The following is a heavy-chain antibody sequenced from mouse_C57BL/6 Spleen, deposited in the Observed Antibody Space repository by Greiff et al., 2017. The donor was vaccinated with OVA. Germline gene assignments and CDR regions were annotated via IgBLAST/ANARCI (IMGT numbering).Heavy chain of an antibody. Sequence: VQLQQPGAELVKPGASVKLSCKASGYTFTSYWMHWVKQRPGQGLEWIGMIHPNSGSTNYNEKFKSKATLTVDKSSSTAYMQLSSLTSEDSAVYYCARAHYYGSSLYAMDYWGQGTSVTVSS. J-gene: IGHJ4*01. CDR2: IHPNSGST. D-gene: IGHD1-1*01. CDR3: ARAHYYGSSLYAMDY. V-gene: IGHV1-64*01. CDR1: GYTFTSYW.